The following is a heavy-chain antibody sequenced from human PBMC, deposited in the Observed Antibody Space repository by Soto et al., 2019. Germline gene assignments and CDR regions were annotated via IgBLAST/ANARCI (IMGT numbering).Heavy chain of an antibody. CDR2: LSGSGDAT. D-gene: IGHD3-3*01. J-gene: IGHJ4*02. CDR3: AKCTVYDFWSGYQDY. Sequence: GSLRLSCAASGFTFSSYGMNWVRQTPEKGLEWVSGLSGSGDATHNADSVKGRFTISRDNSKNTVYLHMNSLRAEDTAVYYCAKCTVYDFWSGYQDYWGQGVQVTVSS. V-gene: IGHV3-23*01. CDR1: GFTFSSYG.